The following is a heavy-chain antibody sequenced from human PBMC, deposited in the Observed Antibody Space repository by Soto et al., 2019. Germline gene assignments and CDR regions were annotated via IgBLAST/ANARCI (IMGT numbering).Heavy chain of an antibody. CDR3: AREETPGIAVAFDY. D-gene: IGHD6-19*01. Sequence: SVKVSCKASGGTFSSYAISWVRQAPGQGLEWMGGIIPIFGTANYAQKFQGRVAITADESTSTAYMELSSLRSEDTAVYYCAREETPGIAVAFDYWGQGTLVTVSS. V-gene: IGHV1-69*13. CDR2: IIPIFGTA. J-gene: IGHJ4*02. CDR1: GGTFSSYA.